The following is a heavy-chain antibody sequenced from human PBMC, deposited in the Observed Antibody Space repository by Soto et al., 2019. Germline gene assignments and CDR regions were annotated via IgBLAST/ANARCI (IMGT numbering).Heavy chain of an antibody. D-gene: IGHD3-9*01. Sequence: GGSLRLSCAASGFTFSSYWMSWVRQAPGKGLEWVANIKQDGSEKYYVDSVKGRFTISRDNAKNALYLQMNSLRAEDTAVYYCARDTAYVLRYPSGGPWGQGTLVTVSS. J-gene: IGHJ5*02. CDR1: GFTFSSYW. CDR2: IKQDGSEK. CDR3: ARDTAYVLRYPSGGP. V-gene: IGHV3-7*01.